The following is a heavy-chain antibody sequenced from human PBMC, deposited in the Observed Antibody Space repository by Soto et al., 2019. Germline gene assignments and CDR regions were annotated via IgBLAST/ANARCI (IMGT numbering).Heavy chain of an antibody. CDR1: GYTFAGHY. V-gene: IGHV1-2*04. CDR3: ARRSGYCSSTSCYAGETDYYGMDV. CDR2: INPNSGGT. D-gene: IGHD2-2*01. J-gene: IGHJ6*02. Sequence: GAPVKVSSKASGYTFAGHYLQSVQHAPGQGIEWIGWINPNSGGTNYAQKFQGWVTMTRDTSISTAYMELSRLRSDDTAVYYCARRSGYCSSTSCYAGETDYYGMDVWGQGTTVTVSS.